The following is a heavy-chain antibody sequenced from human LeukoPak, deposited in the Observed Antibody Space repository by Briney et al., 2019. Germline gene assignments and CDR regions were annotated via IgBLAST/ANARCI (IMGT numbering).Heavy chain of an antibody. CDR3: AKDTRGVTTPFDY. D-gene: IGHD4-17*01. Sequence: GGSLRLSCAASGFTFSSYAMSWVRQAPGKGLEWVSALSGRGDTTYYADSVKGRFTISRDNSKNTLYLQMNSLRAEDTAVYYCAKDTRGVTTPFDYWGQGTLVTVSS. J-gene: IGHJ4*02. CDR1: GFTFSSYA. CDR2: LSGRGDTT. V-gene: IGHV3-23*01.